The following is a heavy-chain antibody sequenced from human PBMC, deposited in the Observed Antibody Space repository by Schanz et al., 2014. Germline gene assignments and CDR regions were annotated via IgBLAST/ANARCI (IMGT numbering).Heavy chain of an antibody. CDR3: AKDDTQVNGMDV. J-gene: IGHJ6*02. CDR2: IRYDGSNQ. V-gene: IGHV3-30*02. Sequence: QVQLVESGGGVVQPGGSPRLSCAASGFTFTNLGMHWVRRAPGKGLEWVAFIRYDGSNQYYADSVKGRFTISRDNSKNTLHLQMNSLRVEDTAVYYCAKDDTQVNGMDVWGQGTTVTVSS. CDR1: GFTFTNLG.